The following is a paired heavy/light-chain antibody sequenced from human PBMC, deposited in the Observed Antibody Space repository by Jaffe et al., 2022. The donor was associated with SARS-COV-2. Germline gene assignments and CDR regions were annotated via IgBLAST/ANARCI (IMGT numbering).Heavy chain of an antibody. CDR1: GGSVSSGSYY. CDR3: ARTANRHNWNPLDWYFDL. V-gene: IGHV4-61*01. Sequence: QVQLQESGPGLVKPSETLSLTCTVSGGSVSSGSYYWSWIRQPPGKGLEWIGYIYYSGSTNYNPSLKSRVTISVDTSKNQFSLKLSSVTAADTAVYYCARTANRHNWNPLDWYFDLWGRGTLVTVSS. J-gene: IGHJ2*01. CDR2: IYYSGST. D-gene: IGHD1-1*01.
Light chain of an antibody. Sequence: QSVLTQPPSVSGAPGQRVTISCTGSSSNIGAGYDVHWYQQLPGTAPKLLIYGNSNRPSGVPDRFSGSKSGTSASLAISGLQAEDEADYYCQSYDSSLSDYVFGTGTKVTVL. J-gene: IGLJ1*01. CDR2: GNS. CDR3: QSYDSSLSDYV. V-gene: IGLV1-40*01. CDR1: SSNIGAGYD.